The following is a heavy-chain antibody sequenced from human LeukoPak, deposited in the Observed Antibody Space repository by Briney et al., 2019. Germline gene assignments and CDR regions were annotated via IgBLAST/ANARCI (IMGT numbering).Heavy chain of an antibody. CDR3: ARVGPGGYYYYYYMDV. CDR1: GGSISSGGYS. V-gene: IGHV4-30-4*07. J-gene: IGHJ6*03. D-gene: IGHD3-10*01. CDR2: IYNSGST. Sequence: SETLSLTCAVSGGSISSGGYSWNWIRQPPGKGLEWIAYIYNSGSTSYNPSLKSRVTMSVDTSKNQFSLKLSSVTAADTAVYYCARVGPGGYYYYYYMDVWGKGTTVTVSS.